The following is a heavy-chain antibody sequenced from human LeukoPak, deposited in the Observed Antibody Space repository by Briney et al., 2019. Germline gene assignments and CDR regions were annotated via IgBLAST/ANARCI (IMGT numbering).Heavy chain of an antibody. CDR3: ARVSYQEGVDY. Sequence: SETLSLTCAVYGGSFSGYYWSWIRQPPGKGLEWIGEINHSGSTNYNPSLKSRVTISVDTSKNQFSLKLSSVTAADTAVYYCARVSYQEGVDYWGQGTLVTVSS. D-gene: IGHD2-2*01. CDR2: INHSGST. J-gene: IGHJ4*02. V-gene: IGHV4-34*01. CDR1: GGSFSGYY.